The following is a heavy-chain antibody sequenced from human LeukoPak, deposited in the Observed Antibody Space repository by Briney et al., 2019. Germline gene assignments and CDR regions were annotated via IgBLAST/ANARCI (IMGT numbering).Heavy chain of an antibody. D-gene: IGHD3-22*01. J-gene: IGHJ6*03. CDR2: IGGSDGRT. CDR3: AKDSSSYDWGYMDV. CDR1: GFTFSTYA. Sequence: GGSLRLSCAASGFTFSTYAMSWVRQAPGKGLEWVSLIGGSDGRTRYADSVKGRFTTSRDNSKNTLYLEMNSLRAEDTAVYYCAKDSSSYDWGYMDVWGKGTTVTISS. V-gene: IGHV3-23*01.